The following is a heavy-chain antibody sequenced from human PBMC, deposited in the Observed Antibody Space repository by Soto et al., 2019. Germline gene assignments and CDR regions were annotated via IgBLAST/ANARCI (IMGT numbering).Heavy chain of an antibody. J-gene: IGHJ4*02. Sequence: EVQLVESGGGLVQPGGSLRLSCAASGFTFSSYSMNWVRQAPGKGLEWVSNIRSSSSTIYYADSVKGRFTISRDNAKNSLDLPMNSLRDEDTAVYYCARDSGGCSPYFHYWGQGTLVTVSS. CDR1: GFTFSSYS. D-gene: IGHD1-26*01. CDR3: ARDSGGCSPYFHY. CDR2: IRSSSSTI. V-gene: IGHV3-48*02.